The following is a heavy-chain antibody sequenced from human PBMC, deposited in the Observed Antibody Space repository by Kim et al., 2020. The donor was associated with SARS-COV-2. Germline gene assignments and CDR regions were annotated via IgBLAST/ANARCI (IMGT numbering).Heavy chain of an antibody. D-gene: IGHD3-16*01. Sequence: GGSLRLSCAASGFTFSSYAMHWVRQAPGKGLEWVAVISYDGSNKYYADSVKGRFTISRDNSKNTLYLQMNSLRAEDTAVYYCARESNGGNGGWFDPWGQGTLGTVSS. CDR2: ISYDGSNK. CDR1: GFTFSSYA. J-gene: IGHJ5*02. V-gene: IGHV3-30*04. CDR3: ARESNGGNGGWFDP.